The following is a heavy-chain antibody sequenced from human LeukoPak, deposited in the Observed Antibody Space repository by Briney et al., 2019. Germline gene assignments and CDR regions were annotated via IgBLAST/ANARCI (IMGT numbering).Heavy chain of an antibody. D-gene: IGHD3-16*01. CDR1: GYTFTSYD. CDR3: AREGEAYYHYGMDV. CDR2: MNPNSGNT. V-gene: IGHV1-8*01. Sequence: ASVKVSCKASGYTFTSYDINWVRQATGQGLEWMGWMNPNSGNTGYAQKFQGRVTMTRNTSISTAYMELSSLRSEDTAVYYCAREGEAYYHYGMDVWGQGTTVTVSS. J-gene: IGHJ6*02.